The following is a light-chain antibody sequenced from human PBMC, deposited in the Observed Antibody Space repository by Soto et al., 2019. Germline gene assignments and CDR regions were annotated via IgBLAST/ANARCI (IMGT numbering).Light chain of an antibody. Sequence: EIVMTQSPATLSVSPGERATLSCRASQSVSGNLAWYQQKPGQAPRLLIYGPSTRATGIPARFSGSGSGTEFTLTIGSRQSEDFAVYYGQQYNDWPRTFGPGTKVEIK. CDR2: GPS. J-gene: IGKJ3*01. CDR3: QQYNDWPRT. CDR1: QSVSGN. V-gene: IGKV3-15*01.